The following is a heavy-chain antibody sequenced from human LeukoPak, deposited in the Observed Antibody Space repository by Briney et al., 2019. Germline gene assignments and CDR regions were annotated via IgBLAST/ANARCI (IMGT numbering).Heavy chain of an antibody. CDR2: IKQDGSEK. Sequence: PGGSLRLSCAASGFTFSSYAMSWVRQAPGKGLEWVANIKQDGSEKYYVDSVKGRFTISRDNAKNSLYLQMNSLRAEDTAVYYCARDWNQWLASHFDYWGQGTLVTVSS. V-gene: IGHV3-7*01. CDR1: GFTFSSYA. J-gene: IGHJ4*02. CDR3: ARDWNQWLASHFDY. D-gene: IGHD6-19*01.